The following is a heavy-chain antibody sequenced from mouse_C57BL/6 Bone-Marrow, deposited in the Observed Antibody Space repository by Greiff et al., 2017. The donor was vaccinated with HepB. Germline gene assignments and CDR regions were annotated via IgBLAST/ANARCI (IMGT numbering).Heavy chain of an antibody. CDR1: GFNIKDDY. D-gene: IGHD2-5*01. Sequence: EVKLMESGAELVRPGASVKLSCTASGFNIKDDYMHWVKQRPEQGLEWIGWIDPENGDTEYASKFQGKATITADTSSNTAYLQLSSLTSEDTAVYYCTTCLSNYDWYFDYWGQGTTLTVSA. J-gene: IGHJ2*01. CDR2: IDPENGDT. CDR3: TTCLSNYDWYFDY. V-gene: IGHV14-4*01.